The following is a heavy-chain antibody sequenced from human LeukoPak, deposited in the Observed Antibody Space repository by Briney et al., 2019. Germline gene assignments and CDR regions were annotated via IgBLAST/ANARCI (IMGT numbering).Heavy chain of an antibody. CDR1: GYTFTGYY. J-gene: IGHJ6*03. V-gene: IGHV1-2*06. CDR3: ARGPPYCSGGSCYLYYYYYYMDV. Sequence: ASVKVSCKASGYTFTGYYMHWVRQAPGQGLEWMGRINPNSGGTNYAQKFQGRVTMTRDTSISTAYMELSRRRSDDTAVYYCARGPPYCSGGSCYLYYYYYYMDVWGKGTTVTVSS. D-gene: IGHD2-15*01. CDR2: INPNSGGT.